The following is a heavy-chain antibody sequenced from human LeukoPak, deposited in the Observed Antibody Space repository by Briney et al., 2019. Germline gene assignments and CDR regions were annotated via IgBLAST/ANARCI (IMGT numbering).Heavy chain of an antibody. CDR1: GYTFTSYD. CDR3: ARGVDTAMVPEFDY. D-gene: IGHD5-18*01. J-gene: IGHJ4*02. CDR2: MNPNSGNT. Sequence: GASVKVSCKASGYTFTSYDINWVRQATGQGLEWMGWMNPNSGNTGYAQKFQGRVTITRNTSISTAYMELSSLRSEDTAVYYCARGVDTAMVPEFDYWGQGTLVTVSS. V-gene: IGHV1-8*03.